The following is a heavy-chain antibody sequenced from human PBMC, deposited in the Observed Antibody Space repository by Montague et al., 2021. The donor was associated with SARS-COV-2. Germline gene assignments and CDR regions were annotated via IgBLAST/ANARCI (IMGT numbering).Heavy chain of an antibody. CDR2: IYYSGST. V-gene: IGHV4-31*03. CDR1: GGSISSGDYY. Sequence: TLSLTCTVSGGSISSGDYYWSWIRQHPGKGLEWIGYIYYSGSTYYNPSLKSRATISVDTSKNQFSLKLSSVTAADTAVYYCARGGSYSSGWYGVDYYYGMDVWGQGTTVTVSS. CDR3: ARGGSYSSGWYGVDYYYGMDV. J-gene: IGHJ6*02. D-gene: IGHD6-19*01.